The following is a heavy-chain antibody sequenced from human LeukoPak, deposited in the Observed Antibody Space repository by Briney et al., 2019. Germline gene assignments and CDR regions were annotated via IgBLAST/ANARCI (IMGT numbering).Heavy chain of an antibody. CDR2: IYHSGST. D-gene: IGHD3-3*01. Sequence: PSETLSLTCAVSGGSISSGGYSWSWIRQPPGKGLEWIGYIYHSGSTYYNPSLKSRVTISVDRSKNQFSLKLSSVTAADMAVYYCARAVEQYYDFWSGYYPNWFDPWGQGTLVTVSS. J-gene: IGHJ5*02. V-gene: IGHV4-30-2*01. CDR1: GGSISSGGYS. CDR3: ARAVEQYYDFWSGYYPNWFDP.